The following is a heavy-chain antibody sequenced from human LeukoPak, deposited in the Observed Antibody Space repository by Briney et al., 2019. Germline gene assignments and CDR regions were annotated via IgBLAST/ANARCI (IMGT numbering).Heavy chain of an antibody. CDR3: ARLRYSNYVLDY. J-gene: IGHJ4*02. CDR1: GFTFSSYA. Sequence: GGSLRLSCAASGFTFSSYAMHWVRQAPGKGLEGVAVISYDGSNKYYADSVKGRFTISRDNAKNSLYLQMNSLRAEDTAVYYCARLRYSNYVLDYWGQGTLVTVSS. CDR2: ISYDGSNK. V-gene: IGHV3-30-3*01. D-gene: IGHD4-11*01.